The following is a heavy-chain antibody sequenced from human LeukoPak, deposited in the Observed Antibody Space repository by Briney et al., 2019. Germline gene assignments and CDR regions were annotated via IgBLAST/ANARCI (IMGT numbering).Heavy chain of an antibody. CDR3: ASSPYCTNGLCYQRNWFDP. CDR1: GGSINSYY. D-gene: IGHD2-8*01. J-gene: IGHJ5*02. V-gene: IGHV4-4*07. Sequence: KPSETLSLTCTVSGGSINSYYWSWIRQPAGKGLEWIGRIYSSGSTNYNPSLKGRVSMSADTSKNQFSLRLSSVTAADTAVYYCASSPYCTNGLCYQRNWFDPWGQGTLVTVSS. CDR2: IYSSGST.